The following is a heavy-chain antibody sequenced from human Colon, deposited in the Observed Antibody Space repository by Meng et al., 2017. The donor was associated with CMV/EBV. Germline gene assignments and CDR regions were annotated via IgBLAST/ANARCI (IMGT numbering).Heavy chain of an antibody. CDR3: ARGLGHASNNSHDY. J-gene: IGHJ4*02. Sequence: SETLSLTCTVSGDSIRSHYWSWIRRPPGKGLEWMGYVYYSGSATYSPSLRSRVSISVDTSKNQFSLNLRSVTAADTAMYFCARGLGHASNNSHDYWGQGTLVTVSS. CDR1: GDSIRSHY. V-gene: IGHV4-59*11. CDR2: VYYSGSA. D-gene: IGHD1-1*01.